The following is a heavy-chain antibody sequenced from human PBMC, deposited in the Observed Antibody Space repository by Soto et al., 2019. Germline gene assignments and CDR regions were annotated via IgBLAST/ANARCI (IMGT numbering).Heavy chain of an antibody. CDR3: TRIGPEAAMRWYFDY. D-gene: IGHD2-2*01. V-gene: IGHV3-49*04. CDR1: GFTFGDYA. J-gene: IGHJ4*02. CDR2: IRATPAGGTA. Sequence: EVQLVESGGGLVQAGRSLTLSCKTSGFTFGDYALNWVRQAPGRGLEWVGFIRATPAGGTAEYVASVKDRFTVSRDASSSTAYLQMDSLRTEDTAVYFCTRIGPEAAMRWYFDYWGQGTLVTVSS.